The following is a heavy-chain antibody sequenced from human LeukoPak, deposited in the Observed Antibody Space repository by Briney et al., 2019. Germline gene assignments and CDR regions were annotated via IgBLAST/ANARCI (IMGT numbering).Heavy chain of an antibody. V-gene: IGHV4-39*01. CDR3: ARRRGREGLYCRGTSCQLWAY. CDR2: IYYSGNT. J-gene: IGHJ4*02. Sequence: SETLSLTCTVSGDSISSSTYYWGWIRQPPGKGLEWIGSIYYSGNTYYSPSLNSRVTISVDTSKNQFSLKLSSVTAADTAVYYCARRRGREGLYCRGTSCQLWAYWGQGTLVTVSS. D-gene: IGHD2-2*01. CDR1: GDSISSSTYY.